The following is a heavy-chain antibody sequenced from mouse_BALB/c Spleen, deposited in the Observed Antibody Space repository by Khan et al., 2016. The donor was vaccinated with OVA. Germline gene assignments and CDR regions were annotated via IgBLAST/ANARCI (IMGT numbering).Heavy chain of an antibody. CDR1: GYSITSDYA. V-gene: IGHV3-2*02. CDR2: ISYSGRT. Sequence: EVKLEESGPGLVKPSQSLSLTCTVTGYSITSDYAWNWIRQFPGNKLEWMGYISYSGRTSYNPSLKSRISITRDTSKNQLFLQLNSVTTEDTATYYCARSVTITTVVATDFDYWGQGTTLTVSS. CDR3: ARSVTITTVVATDFDY. D-gene: IGHD1-1*01. J-gene: IGHJ2*01.